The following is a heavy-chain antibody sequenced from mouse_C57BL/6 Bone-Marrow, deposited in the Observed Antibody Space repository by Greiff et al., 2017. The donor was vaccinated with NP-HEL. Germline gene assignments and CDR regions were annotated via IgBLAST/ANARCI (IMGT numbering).Heavy chain of an antibody. J-gene: IGHJ2*01. CDR3: TRIDYYGSSPFDY. D-gene: IGHD1-1*01. V-gene: IGHV5-9-1*02. CDR1: GFTFSSYA. CDR2: ISSGGDYI. Sequence: EVKVVESGEGLVKPGGSLKLSCAASGFTFSSYAMSWVRQTPEKRLEWVAYISSGGDYIYYADTVKGRFTISRDNARNTLYLQMSSLKSEDTAMYYCTRIDYYGSSPFDYWGQGTTLTVSS.